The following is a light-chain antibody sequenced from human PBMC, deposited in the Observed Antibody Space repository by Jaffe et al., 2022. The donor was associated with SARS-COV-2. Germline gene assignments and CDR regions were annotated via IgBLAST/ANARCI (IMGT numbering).Light chain of an antibody. V-gene: IGKV1-39*01. Sequence: DIQMTQSPSSLSASVGDRVTITCRASRSISDYLNWYQQKPGKAPKLLIYAASSLQSGVPSRFSGSGSGTDFTLTISSLQPEDFATYFCQQSYSTPTFGPGTKVDIK. J-gene: IGKJ3*01. CDR3: QQSYSTPT. CDR2: AAS. CDR1: RSISDY.